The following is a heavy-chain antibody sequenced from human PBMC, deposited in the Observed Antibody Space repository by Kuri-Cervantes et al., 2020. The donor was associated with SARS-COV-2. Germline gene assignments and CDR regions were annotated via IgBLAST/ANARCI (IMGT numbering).Heavy chain of an antibody. CDR2: ISGSGGST. CDR3: AKSGLRLGELSLFFDY. CDR1: GFTFSSYA. V-gene: IGHV3-23*01. D-gene: IGHD3-16*02. Sequence: GESLKISCAASGFTFSSYAMSWVRQAPGKGLEWVSAISGSGGSTYYADSVKGRFTISRDSSKNTLYLQMNSLRAEDTAVYYCAKSGLRLGELSLFFDYWGQGTLVTVSS. J-gene: IGHJ4*02.